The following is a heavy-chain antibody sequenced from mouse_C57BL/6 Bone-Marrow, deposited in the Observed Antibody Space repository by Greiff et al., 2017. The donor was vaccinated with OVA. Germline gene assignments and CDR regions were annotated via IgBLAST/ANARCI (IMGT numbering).Heavy chain of an antibody. V-gene: IGHV3-6*01. CDR2: ISYDGSN. CDR3: TSYRGSYAMDY. D-gene: IGHD2-14*01. J-gene: IGHJ4*01. CDR1: GYSITSGYY. Sequence: EVKLMESGPGLVKPSQSLSLTCSVTGYSITSGYYWYWIRQFPGNKLEWMGYISYDGSNNYNPSLKNRISITRDTSKNQFFLKLNSVTTEDTATYYCTSYRGSYAMDYWGQGTSVTVSS.